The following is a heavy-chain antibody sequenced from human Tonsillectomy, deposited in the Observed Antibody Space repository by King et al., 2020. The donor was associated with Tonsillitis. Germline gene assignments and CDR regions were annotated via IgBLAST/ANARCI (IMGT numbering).Heavy chain of an antibody. D-gene: IGHD4-23*01. CDR2: IIPMFGTA. J-gene: IGHJ4*02. CDR1: GGTFSSYS. V-gene: IGHV1-69*01. CDR3: ASADYGGNSRYFDY. Sequence: VQLVESGAEVMKPGSSVKVSCKASGGTFSSYSISWMRQAPGQGLEWMGGIIPMFGTANYAQKFQGIGTITADESTTTTYMELTTLGSEDSAIYYCASADYGGNSRYFDYWGQGTLVTVSS.